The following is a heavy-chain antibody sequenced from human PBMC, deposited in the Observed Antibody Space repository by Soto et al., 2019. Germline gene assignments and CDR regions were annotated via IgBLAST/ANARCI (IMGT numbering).Heavy chain of an antibody. D-gene: IGHD4-17*01. CDR2: IYYSGST. CDR1: GGSISSGGYY. Sequence: SETLSLTCTVSGGSISSGGYYWSWIRQHPGKGLEWIGYIYYSGSTYYNPSLKSRVTISVDTSKNQFSLKLSSVTAADTAVYYCARATVTTAADIDYWGQGTLVTVSS. CDR3: ARATVTTAADIDY. V-gene: IGHV4-31*03. J-gene: IGHJ4*02.